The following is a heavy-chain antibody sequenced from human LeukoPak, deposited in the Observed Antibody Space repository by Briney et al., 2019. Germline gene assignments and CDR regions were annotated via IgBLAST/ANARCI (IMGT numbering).Heavy chain of an antibody. CDR1: GFTGSSYS. J-gene: IGHJ4*02. Sequence: GGTLILSCAAAGFTGSSYSMNWVRQAQGKGLEWVAYIRSSGSPIYYADSVKGRFTISRDNAKNSLYLQMNSLRDEDTAVYYCVRDPDALDFWGQGTPVTVSS. CDR3: VRDPDALDF. CDR2: IRSSGSPI. V-gene: IGHV3-48*02.